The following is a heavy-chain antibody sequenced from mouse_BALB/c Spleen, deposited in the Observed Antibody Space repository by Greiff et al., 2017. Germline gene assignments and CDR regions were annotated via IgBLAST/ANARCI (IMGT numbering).Heavy chain of an antibody. CDR3: ADYDDFAY. D-gene: IGHD2-4*01. V-gene: IGHV14-3*02. CDR1: GFNIKDYY. CDR2: IDPANGNT. Sequence: VQLQQSGAELVRSGASVKLSCTASGFNIKDYYMHWVKQRPEQGLEWIGRIDPANGNTKYDPKFQGKATITADTSSNTAYLQLSSLTSEDTAVYYCADYDDFAYWGQGTLVTVSA. J-gene: IGHJ3*01.